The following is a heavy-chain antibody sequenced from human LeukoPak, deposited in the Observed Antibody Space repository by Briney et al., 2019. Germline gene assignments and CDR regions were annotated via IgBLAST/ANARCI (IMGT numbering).Heavy chain of an antibody. CDR1: GFTFSSYA. Sequence: PGGSLRLSCAASGFTFSSYAMSWVRQAPGKGLEWVSAISGSGGSTYYADSVKGRFTISRDNSKNTLYLQMISLRAEDTAVYYCAKCSFYYDSSGRAYFDYWGQGTLVTVSS. D-gene: IGHD3-22*01. CDR2: ISGSGGST. V-gene: IGHV3-23*01. J-gene: IGHJ4*02. CDR3: AKCSFYYDSSGRAYFDY.